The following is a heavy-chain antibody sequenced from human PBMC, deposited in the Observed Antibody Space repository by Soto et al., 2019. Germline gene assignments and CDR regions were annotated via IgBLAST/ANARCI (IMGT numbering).Heavy chain of an antibody. Sequence: KPSETLSLTCTVSGGSISSSSYYCGWIRQPPGKGLEWIGSIYYSGSTYYNPSLKSRVTISVDTSKNQFSLKLSSVTAADTAVYYCARLRRDVMGASHFDYWGQGTLVTVSS. CDR2: IYYSGST. CDR3: ARLRRDVMGASHFDY. V-gene: IGHV4-39*01. CDR1: GGSISSSSYY. D-gene: IGHD1-26*01. J-gene: IGHJ4*02.